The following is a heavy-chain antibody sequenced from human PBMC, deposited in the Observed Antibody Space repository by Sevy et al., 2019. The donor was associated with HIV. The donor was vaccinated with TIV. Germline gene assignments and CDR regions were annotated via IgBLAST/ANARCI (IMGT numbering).Heavy chain of an antibody. Sequence: GGSLRLSCTASGFTFSSYGMDWVRQAPGKGLEWVAVIWYDGSNKYYADSVKGRFTISRDNAKKSLYLQMNSLRVEDTAVYYCARVVGYVSGNYYKYYYDLDVWGQGTAVTVSS. J-gene: IGHJ6*02. D-gene: IGHD3-10*01. CDR2: IWYDGSNK. CDR1: GFTFSSYG. V-gene: IGHV3-33*01. CDR3: ARVVGYVSGNYYKYYYDLDV.